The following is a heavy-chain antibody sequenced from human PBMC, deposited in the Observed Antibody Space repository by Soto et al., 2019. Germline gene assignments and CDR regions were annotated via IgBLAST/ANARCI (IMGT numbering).Heavy chain of an antibody. J-gene: IGHJ5*02. D-gene: IGHD4-17*01. Sequence: QVQLVQSGAEVKKPGASVKVSCKASGYTLTSYGISWVRQAPGQGLEWMGWISAYNGNTNYAQKLHGRVTMTTDTSTSTAYMDLRSLRSDDTAVYYCARDPGGGDLLENWFDPWGQGTLVTVSS. CDR1: GYTLTSYG. V-gene: IGHV1-18*01. CDR2: ISAYNGNT. CDR3: ARDPGGGDLLENWFDP.